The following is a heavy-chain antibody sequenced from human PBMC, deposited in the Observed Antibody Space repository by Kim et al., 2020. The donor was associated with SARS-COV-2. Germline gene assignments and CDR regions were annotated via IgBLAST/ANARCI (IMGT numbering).Heavy chain of an antibody. CDR1: GFTFDDYA. CDR2: ISWNSGSI. V-gene: IGHV3-9*01. J-gene: IGHJ4*01. Sequence: GGSLRLSCAASGFTFDDYAMHWVRQAPGKGLEWVSGISWNSGSIGYADSVKGRFTISRDNAKNSLYLQMNSLRAEDTALYYCAKGKRSDGYNFGVDYWG. D-gene: IGHD5-12*01. CDR3: AKGKRSDGYNFGVDY.